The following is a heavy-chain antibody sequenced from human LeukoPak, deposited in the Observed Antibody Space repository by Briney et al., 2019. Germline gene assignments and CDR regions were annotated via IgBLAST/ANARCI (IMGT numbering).Heavy chain of an antibody. V-gene: IGHV4-39*07. J-gene: IGHJ3*02. CDR1: GGSISSSSYY. CDR3: AKLNSGSYYVRDAFDI. CDR2: IYYSGST. Sequence: SETLSLTCTVSGGSISSSSYYWGWIRQPPGKGLEWIGSIYYSGSTYYNPSLKSRVTISVDTSKNQFSLKLSSVTAADTAVYYCAKLNSGSYYVRDAFDIWGQGTMVTVSS. D-gene: IGHD1-26*01.